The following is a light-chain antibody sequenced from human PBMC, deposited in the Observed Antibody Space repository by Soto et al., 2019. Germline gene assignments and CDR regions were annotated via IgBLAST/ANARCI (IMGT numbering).Light chain of an antibody. V-gene: IGKV1-39*01. J-gene: IGKJ1*01. CDR3: QQSYSTPQP. CDR1: QSISSY. Sequence: SRWTLYASKGDRVTITCRASQSISSYLNWYQQKPGKAPKLLIYATSSLQSGVPSRFSGSGSGTDFTLTISSLQPEDFATYYCQQSYSTPQPFGQGT. CDR2: ATS.